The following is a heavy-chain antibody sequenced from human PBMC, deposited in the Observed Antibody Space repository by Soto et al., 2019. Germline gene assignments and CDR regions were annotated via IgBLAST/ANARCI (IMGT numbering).Heavy chain of an antibody. CDR2: IYYSGST. CDR3: AREHEQWVAATPEYYYYYGMDV. D-gene: IGHD2-15*01. Sequence: SETLSLTCTVSGGSISSGGYYWSWIRQHPGKGLEWIGYIYYSGSTYYNPSLKSRVTISVDTSKNQFSLKLSSVTAADTAVYYCAREHEQWVAATPEYYYYYGMDVWGQGTTVTVSS. J-gene: IGHJ6*02. V-gene: IGHV4-31*03. CDR1: GGSISSGGYY.